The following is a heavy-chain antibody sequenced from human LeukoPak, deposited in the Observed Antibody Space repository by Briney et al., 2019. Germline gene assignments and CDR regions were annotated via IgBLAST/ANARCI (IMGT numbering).Heavy chain of an antibody. CDR3: ARYLDYGGNSRVFQH. CDR2: INHSGST. D-gene: IGHD4-23*01. V-gene: IGHV4-34*01. Sequence: SETLSLTCAVYGGSFSGYYWSWIRQPPGKGLEWIGDINHSGSTNYNPSLKSRVTISIDTSKNQFSLKLSSVTAADTAFYYCARYLDYGGNSRVFQHWGQGTLVPSPQ. J-gene: IGHJ1*01. CDR1: GGSFSGYY.